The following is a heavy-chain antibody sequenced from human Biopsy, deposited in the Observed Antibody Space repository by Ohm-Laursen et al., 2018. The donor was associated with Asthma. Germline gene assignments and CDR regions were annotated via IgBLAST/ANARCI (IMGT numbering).Heavy chain of an antibody. D-gene: IGHD3-16*02. V-gene: IGHV3-30*03. CDR3: ARDLHPTNHLGELSEGFDY. CDR1: GFSFSEFV. J-gene: IGHJ4*02. Sequence: SLRLSCSASGFSFSEFVMHWVRQAPGKGLEWAAVISYDGSNKYYADSVKGRFTISRDNSKNTLYLQMNSLRAEDTAVYYCARDLHPTNHLGELSEGFDYWGQGTLVTVSS. CDR2: ISYDGSNK.